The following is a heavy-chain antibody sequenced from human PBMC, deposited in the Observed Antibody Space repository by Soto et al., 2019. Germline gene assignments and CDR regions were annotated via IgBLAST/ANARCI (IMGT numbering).Heavy chain of an antibody. Sequence: EVQLLESGGGLVQPGGSLRLSCAASGFTFSSYAMSWVRQAPGQGLEWVSAISGSGGSTYYADSVKGRFTISRDNSKNTLYLQMNSLRAEDTAVYYCAKRGDDIVGVPAGLPIDCWGQGTLVTVSS. CDR1: GFTFSSYA. J-gene: IGHJ4*02. CDR3: AKRGDDIVGVPAGLPIDC. V-gene: IGHV3-23*01. D-gene: IGHD2-2*01. CDR2: ISGSGGST.